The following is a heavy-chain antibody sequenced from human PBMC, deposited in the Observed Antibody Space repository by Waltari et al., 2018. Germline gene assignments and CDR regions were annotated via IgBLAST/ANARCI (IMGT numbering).Heavy chain of an antibody. CDR2: IYYSGST. D-gene: IGHD6-19*01. Sequence: QLQLQESGPGLVKPSETLSLTCTVSGGSISSSSYYWGWTRQPPGKGLEWIGSIYYSGSTYYNPSLKSRVTISVDTSKNQFSLKLSSVTAADTAVYYCARLAVAGYYFDYWGQGTLVTVSS. CDR3: ARLAVAGYYFDY. V-gene: IGHV4-39*01. CDR1: GGSISSSSYY. J-gene: IGHJ4*02.